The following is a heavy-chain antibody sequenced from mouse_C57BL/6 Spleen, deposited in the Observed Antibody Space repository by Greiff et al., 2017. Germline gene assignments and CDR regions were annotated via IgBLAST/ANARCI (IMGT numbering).Heavy chain of an antibody. CDR3: TRAPSDGVDYFDY. J-gene: IGHJ2*01. CDR1: GFTFSSYA. V-gene: IGHV5-9-1*02. Sequence: EVQVVESGEGLVKPGGSLKLSCAASGFTFSSYAMSWVRQTPEKRLEWVAYISSGGDYIYYADTVKGRFTNSRDNARNTLYLQMSSLKSEDTAMYYCTRAPSDGVDYFDYWGQGTTLTVAS. CDR2: ISSGGDYI. D-gene: IGHD1-1*02.